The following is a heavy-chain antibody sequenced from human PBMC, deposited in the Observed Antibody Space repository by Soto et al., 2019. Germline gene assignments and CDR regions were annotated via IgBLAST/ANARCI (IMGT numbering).Heavy chain of an antibody. J-gene: IGHJ6*02. Sequence: GASVKVSCKASGYTFTSYAMHWVRQAPGQRLEWMGWINAGNGNTKYSQKFQGRVTFTRDISASTAYMELSSLRSEDTAVYYYGSGKTYYYYGMDVWGQGTTVTVSS. V-gene: IGHV1-3*01. CDR1: GYTFTSYA. CDR2: INAGNGNT. D-gene: IGHD3-10*01. CDR3: GSGKTYYYYGMDV.